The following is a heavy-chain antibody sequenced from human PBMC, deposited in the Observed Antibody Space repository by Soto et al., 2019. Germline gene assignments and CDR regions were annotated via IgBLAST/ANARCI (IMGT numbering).Heavy chain of an antibody. D-gene: IGHD3-3*01. CDR3: ASHPTITTNFDY. Sequence: SETLSLTCTVSGVSISSYHWSWIRQPPGKGLEWIGYIYYSGSTNSNPSIKSRITKSDDTSNNHFSLRLTSVTAADTAMYYCASHPTITTNFDYWGQGTPVTVS. CDR1: GVSISSYH. CDR2: IYYSGST. J-gene: IGHJ4*02. V-gene: IGHV4-59*08.